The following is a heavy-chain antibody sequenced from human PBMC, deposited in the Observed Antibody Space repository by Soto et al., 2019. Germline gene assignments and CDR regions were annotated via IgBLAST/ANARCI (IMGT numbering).Heavy chain of an antibody. V-gene: IGHV3-48*01. D-gene: IGHD1-26*01. J-gene: IGHJ4*02. CDR2: ISHRDNII. CDR3: VRDSQWAFDY. CDR1: GFTFSSYS. Sequence: EVQLVESGGGLVQPGGSLRLSCVVSGFTFSSYSMSWVRQTPGKGLEWIAYISHRDNIISYSPSVKGRFTISSDDAEHKLSLRMNSLTAEDTAVYYCVRDSQWAFDYWGQGTLVTVSS.